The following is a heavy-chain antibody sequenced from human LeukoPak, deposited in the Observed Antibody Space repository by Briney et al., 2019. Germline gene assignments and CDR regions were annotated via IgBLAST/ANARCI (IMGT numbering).Heavy chain of an antibody. CDR2: IYSGNSDI. V-gene: IGHV5-51*01. Sequence: EESLKISCKASAYSFTNSCIGSVCQMPAKGLEWMGTIYSGNSDIRYSPSFQGQVTISADNSISTAYLQWSSLKASDTAIYYCARAEGHGAFDYWGQGTLVTVSS. CDR3: ARAEGHGAFDY. J-gene: IGHJ4*02. CDR1: AYSFTNSC. D-gene: IGHD3-10*01.